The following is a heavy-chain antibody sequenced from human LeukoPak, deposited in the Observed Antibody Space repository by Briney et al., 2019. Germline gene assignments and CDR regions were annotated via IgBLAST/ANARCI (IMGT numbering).Heavy chain of an antibody. CDR2: IYYSGSS. CDR3: ARHNTLTHSGSFPLDY. Sequence: PSETLSLTCTVSGGSISSSSHYWGWFRQPPGKGLEWIGYIYYSGSSFCNPSLKSRVTMSVDTSKNQFSLRLNSVTAADTAVYYCARHNTLTHSGSFPLDYWGQGTLVTVSS. V-gene: IGHV4-39*01. D-gene: IGHD1-26*01. J-gene: IGHJ4*02. CDR1: GGSISSSSHY.